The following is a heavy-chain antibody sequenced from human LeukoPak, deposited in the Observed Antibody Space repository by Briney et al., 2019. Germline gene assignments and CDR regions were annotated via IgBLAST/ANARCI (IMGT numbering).Heavy chain of an antibody. D-gene: IGHD3-9*01. CDR3: ARRHDILTGYHFDP. CDR2: IYYSGST. CDR1: GGSINSSSFY. V-gene: IGHV4-39*01. J-gene: IGHJ5*02. Sequence: SETLSLTCTVSGGSINSSSFYWGWIRQPPGKGLEWIGTIYYSGSTNYNPSLKSRVTISADTSKNQFSLKLRSVTAADTAVYYCARRHDILTGYHFDPWGQGTQVTVSS.